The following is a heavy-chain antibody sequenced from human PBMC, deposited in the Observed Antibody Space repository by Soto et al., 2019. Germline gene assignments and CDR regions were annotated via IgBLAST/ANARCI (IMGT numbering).Heavy chain of an antibody. D-gene: IGHD1-7*01. CDR1: GFTFSSYG. J-gene: IGHJ4*02. CDR3: ARDFYNWNYNELYLFDY. V-gene: IGHV3-33*01. CDR2: IWYDGSNK. Sequence: GGSLRLSCAASGFTFSSYGMHWVRQAPGKGLEWVAVIWYDGSNKYYADSVKGRFTISRDNSKNTLYLQMNSLRAEDTAVYYCARDFYNWNYNELYLFDYWGQGTLVTVSS.